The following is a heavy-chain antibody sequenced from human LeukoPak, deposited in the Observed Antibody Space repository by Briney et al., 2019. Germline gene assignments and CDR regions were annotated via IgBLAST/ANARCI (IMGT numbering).Heavy chain of an antibody. J-gene: IGHJ4*02. CDR2: IKQDGSEK. V-gene: IGHV3-7*01. CDR1: GFTFSSYW. Sequence: PGGSLRLSCAASGFTFSSYWMSWVRQAPGKGLEWVANIKQDGSEKYYVDSVKGRFTISRDNAKNSLYLQMNSLRAEDTAVYYCASSAIRGLLVPLGYWGQGTLVTVSS. CDR3: ASSAIRGLLVPLGY. D-gene: IGHD3-10*01.